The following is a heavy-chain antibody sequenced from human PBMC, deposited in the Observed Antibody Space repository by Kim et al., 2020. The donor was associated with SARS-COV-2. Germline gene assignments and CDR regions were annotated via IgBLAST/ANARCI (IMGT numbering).Heavy chain of an antibody. Sequence: GGSLRLSCAASGFTFSSYAMAWVRQAPGKGLEWVSAITGSGDSTYYADSMKGRFTISRDNSKNTLFLQINSLRAEDTAVYYCAKEFGVNGGIDYWGQGT. CDR3: AKEFGVNGGIDY. V-gene: IGHV3-23*01. D-gene: IGHD3-10*01. CDR1: GFTFSSYA. CDR2: ITGSGDST. J-gene: IGHJ4*02.